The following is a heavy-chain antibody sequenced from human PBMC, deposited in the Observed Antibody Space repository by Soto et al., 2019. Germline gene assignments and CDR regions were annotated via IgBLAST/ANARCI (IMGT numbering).Heavy chain of an antibody. CDR3: ARDLTAAGHGYFDY. V-gene: IGHV4-59*01. CDR1: GGSISSYY. J-gene: IGHJ4*02. D-gene: IGHD6-13*01. CDR2: LYYSGST. Sequence: QVQLQESGPGLVKPSETLSLTCTVSGGSISSYYWSWIRQPPGKGLEWIGYLYYSGSTNYNPSLKSRVTISVDTSKNQFSLKLSAVTAADTAVYYCARDLTAAGHGYFDYWGQGTLVTVSS.